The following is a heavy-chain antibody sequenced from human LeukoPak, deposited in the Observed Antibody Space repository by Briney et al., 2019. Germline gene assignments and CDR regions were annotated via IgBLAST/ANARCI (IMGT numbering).Heavy chain of an antibody. Sequence: TSETLSLTCAVSGGSISSDHWWSWVRPPPGKSLEWIGEIFHIGVTNSKPSLKRRVSMSLDKSRHQFSLNLRSVTAAPTAVYFCARGGRSAFDVWGPGTKVIVSS. J-gene: IGHJ3*01. CDR2: IFHIGVT. CDR3: ARGGRSAFDV. CDR1: GGSISSDHW. V-gene: IGHV4-4*02.